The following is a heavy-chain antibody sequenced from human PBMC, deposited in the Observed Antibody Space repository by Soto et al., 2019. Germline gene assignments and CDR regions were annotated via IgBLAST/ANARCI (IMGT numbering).Heavy chain of an antibody. CDR1: GYTFTSYA. V-gene: IGHV1-3*01. Sequence: QVQLVQSGAEVKKPGASVKVSCKASGYTFTSYAIHWVRQAPGQRLECMGWINAGNGNTKYSQKFQGRVTITRDTSASTAYMELSSLTSEDTAXXXXXXXXXXXYPDYWGQGTLVTVSS. CDR3: XXXXXXXYPDY. CDR2: INAGNGNT. J-gene: IGHJ4*02.